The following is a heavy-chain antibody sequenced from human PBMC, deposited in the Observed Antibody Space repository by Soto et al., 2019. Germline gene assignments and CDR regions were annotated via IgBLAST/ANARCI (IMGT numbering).Heavy chain of an antibody. J-gene: IGHJ4*02. D-gene: IGHD6-13*01. V-gene: IGHV1-8*01. CDR3: ARGVEAGVDY. CDR1: GYTFTSFH. Sequence: QVQLVQSGAEVKEPGASVKVSCKASGYTFTSFHINWVRQATGQGLEWMGCVSPDSGITDYAEKFQGRVTMTRDTSISTVYMELSSLRSEDTAVYFCARGVEAGVDYWGQGTPVTVSS. CDR2: VSPDSGIT.